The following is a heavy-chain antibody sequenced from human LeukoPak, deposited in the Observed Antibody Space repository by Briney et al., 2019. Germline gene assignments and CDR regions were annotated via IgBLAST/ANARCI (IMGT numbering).Heavy chain of an antibody. D-gene: IGHD3-10*01. CDR1: GFTFSSYG. V-gene: IGHV3-33*01. Sequence: GRSLRLSCAASGFTFSSYGMHWVRQAPGKGLEWVAVIWYDGSNKYYADSVKGRFTISRDNSKITLYLQMNSLRAEDTAVYYCAREDYGSGSYQAFDYWGQGTLVTVSS. J-gene: IGHJ4*02. CDR2: IWYDGSNK. CDR3: AREDYGSGSYQAFDY.